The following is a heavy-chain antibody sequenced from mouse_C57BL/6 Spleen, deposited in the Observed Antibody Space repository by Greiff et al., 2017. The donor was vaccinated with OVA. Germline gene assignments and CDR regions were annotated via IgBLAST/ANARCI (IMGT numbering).Heavy chain of an antibody. CDR2: ISYDGSN. CDR3: ARAGNYQAWFAY. V-gene: IGHV3-6*01. CDR1: GYSITSGYY. D-gene: IGHD2-1*01. J-gene: IGHJ3*01. Sequence: DVKLVESGPGLVKPSQSLSLTCSVTGYSITSGYYWNWIRQFPGNKLEWMGYISYDGSNNYNPSLKNRISITRDTSKNQFFLKLNSLTTEDTATDYCARAGNYQAWFAYWGQGTLVTVSA.